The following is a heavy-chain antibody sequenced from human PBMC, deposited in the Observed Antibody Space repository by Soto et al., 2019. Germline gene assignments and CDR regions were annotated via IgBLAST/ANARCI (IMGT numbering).Heavy chain of an antibody. CDR1: GGSLSGYY. CDR2: INHSGST. D-gene: IGHD2-2*01. Sequence: SETLSLTCAVYGGSLSGYYWSWIRQPPGKGLEWIGEINHSGSTNYNPSLKSRVNISVDTSKNQFSLKLSSVTAADTAVYYCARGGIVVVPAATSNLYYFDYWGQGTLVTVSS. V-gene: IGHV4-34*01. CDR3: ARGGIVVVPAATSNLYYFDY. J-gene: IGHJ4*02.